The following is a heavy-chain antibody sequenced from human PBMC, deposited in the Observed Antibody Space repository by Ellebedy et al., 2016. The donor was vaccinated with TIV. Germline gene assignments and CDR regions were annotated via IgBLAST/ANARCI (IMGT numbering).Heavy chain of an antibody. CDR1: GFTFSSYG. Sequence: GESLKISCAASGFTFSSYGMHWVRQAPGKGLEWVAVISYDGSNKYYADSVKGRFTISRDNSKNTLYLQMNSLRVDDTAVYYCAEEGGSSRGASGMDVWGQGTAVVVSS. D-gene: IGHD6-6*01. J-gene: IGHJ6*02. CDR3: AEEGGSSRGASGMDV. CDR2: ISYDGSNK. V-gene: IGHV3-30*18.